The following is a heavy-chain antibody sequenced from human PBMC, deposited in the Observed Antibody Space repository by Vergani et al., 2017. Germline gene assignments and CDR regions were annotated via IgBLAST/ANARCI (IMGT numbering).Heavy chain of an antibody. CDR1: GGSISSSSYY. Sequence: QLQLQESGPGLVKPSETLSLTCTVSGGSISSSSYYWGWIRQPPGKGLEWIGSIYTSGSTNYNPSLKSRVTISVDTSKNQFSLKLSSVTAADTAVYYCARDPYSSSWYWFDPWGQGTLVTVSS. CDR2: IYTSGST. CDR3: ARDPYSSSWYWFDP. V-gene: IGHV4-39*07. D-gene: IGHD6-13*01. J-gene: IGHJ5*02.